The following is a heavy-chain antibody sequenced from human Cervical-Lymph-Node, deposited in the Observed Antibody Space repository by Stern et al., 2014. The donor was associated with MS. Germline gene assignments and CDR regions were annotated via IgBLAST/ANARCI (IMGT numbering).Heavy chain of an antibody. Sequence: QVPLVQSGADVKKPGASMKVSCKASGNTFTTYYLHWVRQAPGQGLEWLGVINPSGGSPTYAQKFQGRVTMTRDTSTSTVYMEWSGLRSEDTAVYYCARDRGVTSYYYYGLDVWGQGTTVIVSS. V-gene: IGHV1-46*01. CDR2: INPSGGSP. J-gene: IGHJ6*02. CDR3: ARDRGVTSYYYYGLDV. D-gene: IGHD4-17*01. CDR1: GNTFTTYY.